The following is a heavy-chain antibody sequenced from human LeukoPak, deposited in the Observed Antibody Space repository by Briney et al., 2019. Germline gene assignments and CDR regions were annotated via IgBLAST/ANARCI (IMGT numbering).Heavy chain of an antibody. Sequence: PGGSLRLSCAASGFTVSSNYMSWVRQAPGKGLEWGSVIYSGGSTYYADSVKGRFTITRDNSKNTLYLQMNSLRAEDTAVYYCASSSGPDAFDIWGQGTMVTVSS. CDR3: ASSSGPDAFDI. CDR2: IYSGGST. D-gene: IGHD1-26*01. J-gene: IGHJ3*02. CDR1: GFTVSSNY. V-gene: IGHV3-66*02.